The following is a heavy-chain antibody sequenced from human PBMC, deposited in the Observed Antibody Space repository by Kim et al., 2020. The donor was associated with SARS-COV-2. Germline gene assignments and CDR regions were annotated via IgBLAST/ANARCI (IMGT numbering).Heavy chain of an antibody. CDR3: AKQGIAARPMDFDY. Sequence: ADSVKGRFTISRDNSKNTLYLQMNSLRAEDTAVYYCAKQGIAARPMDFDYWGQGTLVTVSS. V-gene: IGHV3-23*01. D-gene: IGHD6-6*01. J-gene: IGHJ4*02.